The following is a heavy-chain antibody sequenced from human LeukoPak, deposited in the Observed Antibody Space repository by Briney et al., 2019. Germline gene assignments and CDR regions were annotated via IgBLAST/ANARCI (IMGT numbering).Heavy chain of an antibody. CDR3: AGALRLGELSSLDY. D-gene: IGHD3-16*02. V-gene: IGHV3-21*06. J-gene: IGHJ4*02. CDR2: ISSSSTYI. Sequence: PGGSLRLSCAASGFTFRSYSINWVRQAPGKGLEWVSSISSSSTYIYYADSVKGRFTISRDNAKNSLYLQMNSLRAEDTAVYYCAGALRLGELSSLDYWGQGTLVTVSS. CDR1: GFTFRSYS.